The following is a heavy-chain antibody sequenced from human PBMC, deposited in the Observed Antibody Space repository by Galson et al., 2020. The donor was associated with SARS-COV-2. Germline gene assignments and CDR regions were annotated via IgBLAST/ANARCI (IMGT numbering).Heavy chain of an antibody. CDR3: ARDYGELYFDY. CDR1: GFTVSSNY. D-gene: IGHD4-17*01. J-gene: IGHJ4*02. V-gene: IGHV3-53*04. CDR2: IYSGGST. Sequence: GGSLRLSFAASGFTVSSNYMSWVRQAPGKGLEWVSVIYSGGSTYYADSVKGRFTISRHNSKNTLYLQMNSLRAEDTAVYYCARDYGELYFDYWGQGTLVTVSS.